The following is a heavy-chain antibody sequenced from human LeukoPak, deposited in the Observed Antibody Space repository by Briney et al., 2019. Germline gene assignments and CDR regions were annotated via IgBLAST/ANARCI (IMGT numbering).Heavy chain of an antibody. CDR3: ATAPILRGEGGEHYKYGMDV. J-gene: IGHJ6*02. CDR1: VGSINSGNW. V-gene: IGHV4-4*03. D-gene: IGHD2-2*02. Sequence: TPETLSLTCAVSVGSINSGNWWSWVRQSPGKGLEWIGEIYHNGTPNYNPSLKSRVTISADTFKNHFSLKMTSVTAADTAVYYCATAPILRGEGGEHYKYGMDVWGQGTTVIVSS. CDR2: IYHNGTP.